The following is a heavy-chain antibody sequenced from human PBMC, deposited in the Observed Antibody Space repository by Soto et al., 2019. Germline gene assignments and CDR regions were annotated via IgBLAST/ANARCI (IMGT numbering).Heavy chain of an antibody. CDR2: ISYDGSNK. CDR3: ARERLGHGDAFDI. D-gene: IGHD3-16*01. Sequence: GGSLRLSCAASGFTFSSYAMHWVRQAPDKGLEWVAVISYDGSNKYYADSVKGRFTISRDNSKNTLYLQMNSLRAEDTAVYYCARERLGHGDAFDIWGQGTMVTVSS. V-gene: IGHV3-30*04. CDR1: GFTFSSYA. J-gene: IGHJ3*02.